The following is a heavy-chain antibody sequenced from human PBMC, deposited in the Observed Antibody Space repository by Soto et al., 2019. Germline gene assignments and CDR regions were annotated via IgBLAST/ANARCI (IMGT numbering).Heavy chain of an antibody. CDR3: ARDLRSSPSLRDNWFDP. CDR2: INAGNGNT. Sequence: ASVKVSCKASGYTFTSYAMHWVRQAPGQRLEWMGWINAGNGNTKYSQKFQGRVTITADKSTSTAYMELSSLRSEDTAVYYCARDLRSSPSLRDNWFDPWGQGTLVTVSS. V-gene: IGHV1-3*01. J-gene: IGHJ5*02. CDR1: GYTFTSYA. D-gene: IGHD6-6*01.